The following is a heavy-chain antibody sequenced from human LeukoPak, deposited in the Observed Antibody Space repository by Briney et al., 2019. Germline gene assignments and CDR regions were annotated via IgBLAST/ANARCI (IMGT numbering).Heavy chain of an antibody. CDR2: INTNTGNP. CDR1: GYTFTSYA. Sequence: ASVKVSCKASGYTFTSYAMNWVRQAPGQGLEWMGWINTNTGNPTHAQGLTGRFVFSLDTSVSTAYLQISSLKAEDTAVYYCATVTTYYYYYGMDVWGQGTTVTVSS. D-gene: IGHD4-11*01. CDR3: ATVTTYYYYYGMDV. J-gene: IGHJ6*02. V-gene: IGHV7-4-1*02.